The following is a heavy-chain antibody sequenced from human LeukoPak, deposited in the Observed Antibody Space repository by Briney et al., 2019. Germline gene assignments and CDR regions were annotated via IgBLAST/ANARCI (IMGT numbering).Heavy chain of an antibody. CDR3: AKDPLAVAGTRLGGLDY. V-gene: IGHV3-23*01. D-gene: IGHD6-19*01. Sequence: GGSLRLPCAASGFTVTSYAMNWVRQAPGKGLEWVATISTSGGSTYYADSVKGRFTISRDNSKNTLYLQMNSLRAEDTAVYYCAKDPLAVAGTRLGGLDYWGQGTLVTVSS. CDR1: GFTVTSYA. J-gene: IGHJ4*02. CDR2: ISTSGGST.